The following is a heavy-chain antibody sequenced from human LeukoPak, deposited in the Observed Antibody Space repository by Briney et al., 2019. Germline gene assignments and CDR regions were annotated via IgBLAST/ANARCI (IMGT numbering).Heavy chain of an antibody. Sequence: KASETLSLTCTVSGGYISTYYWSWIRQPPGKGLEWIGNIYYSGNTNYNPSLKSRVTISVDTSKNQFSLKLSSVTAADTAVYYRGRDGPQWLAAFDYWGQGTLVTVSS. V-gene: IGHV4-59*01. J-gene: IGHJ4*02. D-gene: IGHD6-19*01. CDR3: GRDGPQWLAAFDY. CDR1: GGYISTYY. CDR2: IYYSGNT.